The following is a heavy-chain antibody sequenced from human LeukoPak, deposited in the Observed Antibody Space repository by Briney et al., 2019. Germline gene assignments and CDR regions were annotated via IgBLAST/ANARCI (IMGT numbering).Heavy chain of an antibody. CDR3: AKDYSGSPAYFDY. D-gene: IGHD1-26*01. J-gene: IGHJ4*02. CDR2: IWYDGSNK. Sequence: GGSLRLSCAASGFTFSSYGMHWVRQAPGKGLEWVAVIWYDGSNKYYADSVKGRFTISRDNSKNTLYPQMNSLRAEDTAVYYCAKDYSGSPAYFDYWGQGTLVTVSS. V-gene: IGHV3-33*06. CDR1: GFTFSSYG.